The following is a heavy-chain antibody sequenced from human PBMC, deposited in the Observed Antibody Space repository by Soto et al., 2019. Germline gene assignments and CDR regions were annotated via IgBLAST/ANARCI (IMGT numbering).Heavy chain of an antibody. V-gene: IGHV2-5*02. CDR2: IYWDDSK. CDR1: GFSLTTDRVG. Sequence: QITLKESGPTLVKPTQTLTLTCTFSGFSLTTDRVGVAWIRQPPGEALEWLAVIYWDDSKTYRPSLESRLTITNDTSKNQVALTMTNLDSLDTATYYCAHAYGGRSLYWGQGTLVTVSS. D-gene: IGHD1-26*01. J-gene: IGHJ4*02. CDR3: AHAYGGRSLY.